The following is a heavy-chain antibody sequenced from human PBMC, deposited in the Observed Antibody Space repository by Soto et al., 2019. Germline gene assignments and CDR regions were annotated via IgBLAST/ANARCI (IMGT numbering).Heavy chain of an antibody. Sequence: QVQLVQSGAEVKEPGSSVKVSCKVSGGTFSSQTINWVRQVPGQGLEWMGSVIPIIGEGKYAQSFLGRVRITADRSTSTAYMERSSLRSEDTAVYYCARPAVNDLDADSSAFDIWGQGTMVTVSS. D-gene: IGHD1-1*01. V-gene: IGHV1-69*02. J-gene: IGHJ3*02. CDR1: GGTFSSQT. CDR2: VIPIIGEG. CDR3: ARPAVNDLDADSSAFDI.